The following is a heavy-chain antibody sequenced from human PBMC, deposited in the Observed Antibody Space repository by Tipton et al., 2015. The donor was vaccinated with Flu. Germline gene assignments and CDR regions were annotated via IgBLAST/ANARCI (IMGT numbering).Heavy chain of an antibody. CDR3: ARASAPVRGSYQGGGFDV. CDR2: VSDTGTT. CDR1: GIPMRSGIQS. Sequence: TLSLTCSVSGIPMRSGIQSWSWIRQPPGKGLEWIGYYVSDTGTTDYNPSLRSRVAISEDTSTNQFFLKLSSVTAADTAVYYCARASAPVRGSYQGGGFDVWGQGTVVTVSS. J-gene: IGHJ3*01. D-gene: IGHD1-26*01. V-gene: IGHV4-61*01.